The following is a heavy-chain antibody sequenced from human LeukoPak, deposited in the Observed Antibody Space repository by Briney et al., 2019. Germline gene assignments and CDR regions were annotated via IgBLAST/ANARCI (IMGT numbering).Heavy chain of an antibody. V-gene: IGHV1-8*01. CDR1: GYTFTSYD. J-gene: IGHJ5*02. CDR3: ARVPTPSLNWFDP. CDR2: MNPNSGNT. Sequence: ASVKVSCKASGYTFTSYDINSVRQATGQGLEGMGWMNPNSGNTGYAQKFQGRVTMTRNTSISTAYMELSSLRSEDTAVYYCARVPTPSLNWFDPWGQGTLVTVSS.